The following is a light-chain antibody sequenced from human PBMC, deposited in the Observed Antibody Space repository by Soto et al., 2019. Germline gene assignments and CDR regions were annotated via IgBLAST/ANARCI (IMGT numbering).Light chain of an antibody. J-gene: IGKJ1*01. CDR1: QSISSW. CDR2: DAS. Sequence: EIRMNHSPSTVSATAGARVPITCRASQSISSWLAWYQHKPGKAPKLLIYDASNLDSGVPSRFSGSGSGTEFSLTISNLQPDDCATYYCQQYENYWTFGQGTKVDIK. V-gene: IGKV1-5*01. CDR3: QQYENYWT.